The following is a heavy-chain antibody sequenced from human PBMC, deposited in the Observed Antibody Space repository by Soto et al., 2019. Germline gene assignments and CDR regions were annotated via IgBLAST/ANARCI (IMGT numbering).Heavy chain of an antibody. Sequence: SVKVSCKASGGTFSRYTFTWVRQAPGQGLEWMGRIIPILDIPNYAQNFQGRVTITADKSTSTAYMELSSLRSEDTAVYFCAAEIYLGGDCCHFDYWGQ. D-gene: IGHD2-21*02. CDR1: GGTFSRYT. CDR3: AAEIYLGGDCCHFDY. V-gene: IGHV1-69*02. CDR2: IIPILDIP. J-gene: IGHJ4*01.